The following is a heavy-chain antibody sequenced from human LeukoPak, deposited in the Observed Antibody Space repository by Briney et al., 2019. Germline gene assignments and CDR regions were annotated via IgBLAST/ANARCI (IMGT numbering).Heavy chain of an antibody. D-gene: IGHD1-1*01. CDR3: ARQGRSTGGIFDY. Sequence: PSETLSLTCTVSGGSISSDGYYWGWIRQPPGKGLEWIGSVYYSGSTYYNPSLKSRVTISLDTSKIQFSLKLSSVTAADTAVYYCARQGRSTGGIFDYWGQGTLVTVSS. CDR1: GGSISSDGYY. J-gene: IGHJ4*02. V-gene: IGHV4-39*01. CDR2: VYYSGST.